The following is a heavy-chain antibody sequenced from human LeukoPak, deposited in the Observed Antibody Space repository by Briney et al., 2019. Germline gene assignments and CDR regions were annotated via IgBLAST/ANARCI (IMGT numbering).Heavy chain of an antibody. CDR3: ARTYYYDGSAYFDY. J-gene: IGHJ4*02. CDR1: GYAFSSYY. CDR2: INPSGGGT. V-gene: IGHV1-46*01. D-gene: IGHD3-22*01. Sequence: ASVKVSRKASGYAFSSYYMHWVRQAPGQGLEWMGVINPSGGGTSYAQKFQGRVTVTRDMSTSSVYMDLSSLKSDDTAMYYCARTYYYDGSAYFDYWGQGTLVTVSS.